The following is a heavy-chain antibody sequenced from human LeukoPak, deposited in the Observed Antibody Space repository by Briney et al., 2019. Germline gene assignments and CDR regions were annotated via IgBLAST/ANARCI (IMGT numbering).Heavy chain of an antibody. CDR3: ARLLRVGYCSTTTCNWFDP. J-gene: IGHJ5*02. CDR1: GGSISSTSYY. D-gene: IGHD2-2*03. CDR2: IYYSGST. V-gene: IGHV4-39*07. Sequence: SEALSLTCVVSGGSISSTSYYWGWIRQPPGKGLEWIGSIYYSGSTYYSPSLKSRVTISVDTSKNQFSLKLSSVTAADTAVYYCARLLRVGYCSTTTCNWFDPWGQGTLVTVSS.